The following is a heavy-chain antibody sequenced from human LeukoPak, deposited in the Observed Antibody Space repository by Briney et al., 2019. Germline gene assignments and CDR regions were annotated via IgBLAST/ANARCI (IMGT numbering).Heavy chain of an antibody. CDR2: IHYSGNT. V-gene: IGHV4-59*08. J-gene: IGHJ4*02. Sequence: SDILSLTCTVSGASISAYSWSWIRQPPGKGLEWIGCIHYSGNTHCNPSLESRVTLSVDTSKNQFSLKLSSVTAADTAVYYCARHGRESRYFDWLLYYIDHWGQGALVTVSS. CDR3: ARHGRESRYFDWLLYYIDH. CDR1: GASISAYS. D-gene: IGHD3-9*01.